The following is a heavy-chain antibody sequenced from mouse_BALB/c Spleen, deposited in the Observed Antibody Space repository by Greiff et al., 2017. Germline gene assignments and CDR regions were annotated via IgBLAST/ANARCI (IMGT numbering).Heavy chain of an antibody. D-gene: IGHD2-4*01. CDR3: TRFGITAWFAY. V-gene: IGHV1-15*01. CDR2: IDPETGGT. J-gene: IGHJ3*01. Sequence: QVQLQQSGAELVRPGASVTLSCKASGYTFTDYEMHWVKQTPVHGLEWIGSIDPETGGTAYNQKFKGKATLTADKSSSTAYMELRSLTSEDSAVYYCTRFGITAWFAYWGQGTLVTVSA. CDR1: GYTFTDYE.